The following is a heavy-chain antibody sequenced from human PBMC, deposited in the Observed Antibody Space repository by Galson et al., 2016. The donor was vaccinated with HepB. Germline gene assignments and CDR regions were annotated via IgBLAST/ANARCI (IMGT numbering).Heavy chain of an antibody. Sequence: QSGAEVKKPGESLRISCRGSGYSFTSYWISWVRQMPGKGLEWTGKIDPSDSYTNYSPSFQGHVTISANKSISTAYLQWSSLKASDTAMYFCAGGQGEGNYYGMDVWGQGTTATVSS. J-gene: IGHJ6*02. CDR1: GYSFTSYW. V-gene: IGHV5-10-1*01. CDR3: AGGQGEGNYYGMDV. CDR2: IDPSDSYT.